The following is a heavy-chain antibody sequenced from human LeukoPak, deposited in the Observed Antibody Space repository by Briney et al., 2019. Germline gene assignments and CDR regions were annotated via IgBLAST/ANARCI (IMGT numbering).Heavy chain of an antibody. J-gene: IGHJ4*02. CDR1: GGSFSGYY. Sequence: SETLSLTCAVYGGSFSGYYWSWIRQPPGKGLEWIGEINHSGSTNYNPSLKSRVTISVDTSKNQFSLKLSSVTAADTAVYYCARGITATPMVYWGQGTLVTVSS. D-gene: IGHD3-16*01. CDR2: INHSGST. V-gene: IGHV4-34*01. CDR3: ARGITATPMVY.